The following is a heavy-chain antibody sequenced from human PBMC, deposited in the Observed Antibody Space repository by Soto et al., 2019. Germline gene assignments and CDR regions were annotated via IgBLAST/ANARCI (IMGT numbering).Heavy chain of an antibody. Sequence: DVQLVESGGGLVKPGGSLRLSCAASGFTFSSDSMNWVRQAPGKGLEWVSSISSSSTYIYYADSVKGRFTISRDNAKNSLYLQMNSLRAEDTAVYYCASHPRDSSGYWYYFDYWGQGTLVTVSS. CDR2: ISSSSTYI. D-gene: IGHD3-22*01. CDR1: GFTFSSDS. CDR3: ASHPRDSSGYWYYFDY. J-gene: IGHJ4*02. V-gene: IGHV3-21*01.